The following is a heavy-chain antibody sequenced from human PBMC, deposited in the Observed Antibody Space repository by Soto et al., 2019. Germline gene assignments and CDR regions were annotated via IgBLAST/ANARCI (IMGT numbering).Heavy chain of an antibody. D-gene: IGHD3-22*01. Sequence: PGGSLRLSCAASGFTVSSNYMSWVRQAPGKGLEWVSVIYSGGSTYYADSVKGRFTISRDNSKNTLYLQMNSLRAEDTAVYYCARGGYYYDSSGYPKKFDYWGQGTLVTVSS. J-gene: IGHJ4*02. CDR3: ARGGYYYDSSGYPKKFDY. V-gene: IGHV3-66*01. CDR1: GFTVSSNY. CDR2: IYSGGST.